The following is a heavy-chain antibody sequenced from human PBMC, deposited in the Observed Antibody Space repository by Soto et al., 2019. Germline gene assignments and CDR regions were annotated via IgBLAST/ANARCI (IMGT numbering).Heavy chain of an antibody. CDR2: LCNRGSST. J-gene: IGHJ2*01. V-gene: IGHV3-23*01. CDR1: GFSFSNYA. D-gene: IGHD3-10*01. CDR3: AKDLEVYGSGFPWYFDL. Sequence: GGSLRLSCAASGFSFSNYAMTWVRQAPGKGLEWVSALCNRGSSTYYADSVRGRFTISRDNSKNTLYLQMNSLRAEDTAVYYCAKDLEVYGSGFPWYFDLWGRGTLVTVSS.